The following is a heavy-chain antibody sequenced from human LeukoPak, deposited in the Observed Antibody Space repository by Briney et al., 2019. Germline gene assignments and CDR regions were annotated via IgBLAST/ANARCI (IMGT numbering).Heavy chain of an antibody. CDR3: ARSLRIRSQTFDP. CDR2: LSYDGSDT. V-gene: IGHV3-30*04. CDR1: GFTFSSYV. J-gene: IGHJ5*02. Sequence: GGPLRLSCAASGFTFSSYVMHWVRQAPGKGLEWVALLSYDGSDTYYADSVKGRFTISRDNSKNTLFLQMNSLRAEDTAVYYCARSLRIRSQTFDPWGQGTLVTVSS. D-gene: IGHD3-16*01.